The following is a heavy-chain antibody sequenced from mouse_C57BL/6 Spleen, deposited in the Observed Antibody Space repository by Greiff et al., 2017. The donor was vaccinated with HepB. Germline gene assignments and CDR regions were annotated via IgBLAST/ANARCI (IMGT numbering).Heavy chain of an antibody. D-gene: IGHD3-1*01. V-gene: IGHV5-16*01. CDR3: ARAYRGYAMDY. CDR1: GFTFSDYY. Sequence: EVKLVESEGGLVQPGSSMKLSCTASGFTFSDYYMAWVRQDPEEGLEWVANINYDGSSTYYLDSLKSRFIISKDNAKNILYLQMSSLTSEDTATYYCARAYRGYAMDYWGQGTTVTVSS. J-gene: IGHJ4*01. CDR2: INYDGSST.